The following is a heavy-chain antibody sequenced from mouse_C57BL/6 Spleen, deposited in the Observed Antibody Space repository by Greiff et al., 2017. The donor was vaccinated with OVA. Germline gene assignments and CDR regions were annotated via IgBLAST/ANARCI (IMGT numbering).Heavy chain of an antibody. CDR1: GYAFTSSW. CDR3: ARSGYYDYDERFAD. J-gene: IGHJ3*01. CDR2: IYPGDGDT. D-gene: IGHD2-4*01. Sequence: QVQLQQSGPELVKPGASVKLSCKASGYAFTSSWMNWVKQRPGQGLEWIGRIYPGDGDTNYNGKFKGKATLTADKSSSTAYMQLSSLTSEDSAVYFCARSGYYDYDERFADWGPGTLVTVSA. V-gene: IGHV1-82*01.